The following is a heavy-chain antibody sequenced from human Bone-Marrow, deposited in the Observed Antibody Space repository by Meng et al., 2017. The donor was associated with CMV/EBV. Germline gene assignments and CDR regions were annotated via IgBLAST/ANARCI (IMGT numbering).Heavy chain of an antibody. CDR2: IKYDGSEK. J-gene: IGHJ4*02. Sequence: GESLKISCAASGFTFSDYYMSWIRQAPGKGLEWVANIKYDGSEKFYVDSVKGRFTISRDNAKNSLFLQMNSLRVDDTAVYYCGRNRVDFWGQGILFTVSS. CDR1: GFTFSDYY. D-gene: IGHD1-14*01. V-gene: IGHV3-7*01. CDR3: GRNRVDF.